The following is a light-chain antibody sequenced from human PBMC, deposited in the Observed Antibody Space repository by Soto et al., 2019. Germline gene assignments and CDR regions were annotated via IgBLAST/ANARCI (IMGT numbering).Light chain of an antibody. CDR1: SSDIGGYNY. V-gene: IGLV2-8*01. J-gene: IGLJ2*01. Sequence: QSVLTQPPSASGSPGQSVTISCTGTSSDIGGYNYVSWYQQHPGKAPKLMIYEVSKRPSGVPDRFSGSKSGNTASLTVSGLQDEDEADYYCSSDAGSNNYVFGGGTKLTVL. CDR2: EVS. CDR3: SSDAGSNNYV.